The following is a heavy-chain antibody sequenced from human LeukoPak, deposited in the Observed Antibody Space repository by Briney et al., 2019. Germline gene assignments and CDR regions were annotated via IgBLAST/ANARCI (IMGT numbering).Heavy chain of an antibody. CDR3: ARDSRTTIFGVVSWWFDP. V-gene: IGHV4-59*01. Sequence: LETLSLTCTVSGGSISSYYWSWIRQPPGKGLEWIGYIYYSGSTNYNPSLKSRVTISVDTSKNQFSLKLSSVTAADTAVYYCARDSRTTIFGVVSWWFDPWGQGTLVTVSS. J-gene: IGHJ5*02. CDR2: IYYSGST. CDR1: GGSISSYY. D-gene: IGHD3-3*01.